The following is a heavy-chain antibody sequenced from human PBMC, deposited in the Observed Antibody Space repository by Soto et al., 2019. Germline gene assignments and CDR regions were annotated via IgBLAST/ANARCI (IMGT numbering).Heavy chain of an antibody. CDR1: GFTFSSYG. Sequence: GGSLGLSCAASGFTFSSYGMHWVRQAPGKGLEWVAVISYDGSNKYYADSVKGRFTISRDNSKNTLYLQMNSLRAEDTAVYYCARDLYFVLVPAALWYYYHYYGMDVWGQGTTVPVSS. J-gene: IGHJ6*02. D-gene: IGHD2-2*01. CDR2: ISYDGSNK. V-gene: IGHV3-30*03. CDR3: ARDLYFVLVPAALWYYYHYYGMDV.